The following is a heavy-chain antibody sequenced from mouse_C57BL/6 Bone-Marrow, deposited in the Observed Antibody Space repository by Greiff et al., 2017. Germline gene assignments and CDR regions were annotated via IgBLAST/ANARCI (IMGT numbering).Heavy chain of an antibody. J-gene: IGHJ3*01. CDR2: INPSDGGT. Sequence: VQLQQPGTELVKPGASVKLSCTASGYTFTSYWMHWVKQRPEQGLEWIGNINPSDGGTNYNEKVKGQATLTVDKSSSTAYLQISSLTSEDAAVYYCAREYGSEGFAYWGQGTLVTVSA. CDR1: GYTFTSYW. V-gene: IGHV1-53*01. D-gene: IGHD1-1*01. CDR3: AREYGSEGFAY.